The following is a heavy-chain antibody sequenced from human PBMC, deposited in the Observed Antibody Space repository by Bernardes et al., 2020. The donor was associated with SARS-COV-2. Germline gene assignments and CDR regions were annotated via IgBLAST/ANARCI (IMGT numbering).Heavy chain of an antibody. D-gene: IGHD3-3*01. CDR3: ARDFGGGENDY. Sequence: GGSLRLSCAASGFTFSSYWMTWVRQAPGKGLEWVANINQDESEKYYVDSLKGRFTISRDNAKNSLYLQMNNLRAEDTAFYYCARDFGGGENDYWGQGTLVTVSS. J-gene: IGHJ4*02. CDR1: GFTFSSYW. V-gene: IGHV3-7*01. CDR2: INQDESEK.